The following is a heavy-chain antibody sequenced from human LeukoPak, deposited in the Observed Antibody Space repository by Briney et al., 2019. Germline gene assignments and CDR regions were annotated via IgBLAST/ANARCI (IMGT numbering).Heavy chain of an antibody. V-gene: IGHV3-33*06. D-gene: IGHD6-13*01. J-gene: IGHJ4*02. CDR1: GFTFSSYT. Sequence: GGSLRLSCAASGFTFSSYTMNWVRQAPGKGLEWVAVIWYDGSNKYYADSVKGRFTTSRDNSKNTLYLQMNSLRAEDTAVYYCAKVGAAGTYFDYWGQGTLVTVSS. CDR3: AKVGAAGTYFDY. CDR2: IWYDGSNK.